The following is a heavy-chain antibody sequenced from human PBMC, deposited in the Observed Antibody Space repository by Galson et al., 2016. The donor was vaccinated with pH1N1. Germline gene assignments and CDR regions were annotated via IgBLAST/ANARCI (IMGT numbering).Heavy chain of an antibody. CDR2: ITGMFGTA. Sequence: QSGAEVKEPGASVKVSCKASEGKFSSYAFTWVRQAPGQGLEWMGGITGMFGTANYAQKFQGRVTITTDELTSTAYLELRSLKSDDTAVYYCARGNYYYENTYDYWGQGTLVTVSS. V-gene: IGHV1-69*05. D-gene: IGHD3-22*01. CDR1: EGKFSSYA. J-gene: IGHJ4*02. CDR3: ARGNYYYENTYDY.